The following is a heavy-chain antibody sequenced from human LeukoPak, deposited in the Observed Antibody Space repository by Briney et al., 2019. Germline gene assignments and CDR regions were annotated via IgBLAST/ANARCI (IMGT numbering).Heavy chain of an antibody. Sequence: GASVKVTCKASGYTFTGYYIHWVRQAPGQGLEWMGWIKPSSGGTNYAQNFQGRVTMTGDTSINTAYMELSRLRSDDTAVYYCARDLMVRGPMDVWGKGTTVTVSS. CDR2: IKPSSGGT. D-gene: IGHD3-10*01. CDR3: ARDLMVRGPMDV. J-gene: IGHJ6*03. V-gene: IGHV1-2*02. CDR1: GYTFTGYY.